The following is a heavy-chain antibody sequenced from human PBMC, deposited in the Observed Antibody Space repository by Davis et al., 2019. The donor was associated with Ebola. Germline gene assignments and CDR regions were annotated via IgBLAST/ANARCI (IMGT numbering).Heavy chain of an antibody. CDR2: ISYDGSNK. D-gene: IGHD6-13*01. CDR1: GFTFSSYA. Sequence: PGGSLRLSCAASGFTFSSYAMHWVRQAPGKGLEWVAVISYDGSNKYYADSVKGRFTISRDNSKNTLYLQMNSLRAEDTAVYYCAKDRHPAADNYFDYWGQGTLVTVSS. CDR3: AKDRHPAADNYFDY. V-gene: IGHV3-30-3*01. J-gene: IGHJ4*02.